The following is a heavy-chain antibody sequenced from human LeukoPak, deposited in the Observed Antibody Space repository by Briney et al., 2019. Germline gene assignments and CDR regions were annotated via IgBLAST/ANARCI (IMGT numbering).Heavy chain of an antibody. D-gene: IGHD6-19*01. CDR2: ISSSGNTM. CDR3: ARLSSGWYNWFDP. CDR1: GFPLRTYE. V-gene: IGHV3-48*03. Sequence: GALIPPFGAPGFPLRTYEMNLVRQAPGEGVEWISYISSSGNTMYYADSVKGRFTISRDNAKNSLYLQMNSLRAGDTAVYYCARLSSGWYNWFDPWGQGTLVTVSS. J-gene: IGHJ5*02.